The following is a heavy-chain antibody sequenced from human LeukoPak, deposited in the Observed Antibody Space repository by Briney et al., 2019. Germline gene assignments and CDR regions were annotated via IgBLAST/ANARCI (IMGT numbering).Heavy chain of an antibody. Sequence: ASVKVSCKASGYTFTSYGISWVRQAPGQGLEWMGWISAYNGNTNYAQKVQGRVTMTTDTSTSTAYMELRSLRSDDTAVYYCARDHRLGSQSGRFDPWGQGTLVTVSS. J-gene: IGHJ5*02. CDR2: ISAYNGNT. V-gene: IGHV1-18*01. D-gene: IGHD3-22*01. CDR3: ARDHRLGSQSGRFDP. CDR1: GYTFTSYG.